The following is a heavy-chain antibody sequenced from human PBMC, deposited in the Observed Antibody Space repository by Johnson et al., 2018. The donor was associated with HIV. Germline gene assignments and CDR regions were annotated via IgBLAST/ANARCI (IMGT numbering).Heavy chain of an antibody. CDR2: IYDGDTT. J-gene: IGHJ3*02. CDR3: ARDRWLGDAFDI. V-gene: IGHV3-66*02. D-gene: IGHD6-19*01. Sequence: VQLVESGGGSVQPGGSLRLSCAASGFTVMSHYMTWVSQAPGKGLEWVSVIYDGDTTYYTDSVTGRFTISRDDSKNTLYLQMNSLRPDDSAVYYCARDRWLGDAFDIWGQGTMVTVSS. CDR1: GFTVMSHY.